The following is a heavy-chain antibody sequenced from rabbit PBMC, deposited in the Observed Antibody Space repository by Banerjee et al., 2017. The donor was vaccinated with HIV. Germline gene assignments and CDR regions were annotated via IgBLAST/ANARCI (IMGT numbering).Heavy chain of an antibody. J-gene: IGHJ4*01. V-gene: IGHV1S40*01. Sequence: QSLEESGGDLVKPGASLTLTCTASGFSFSNNYYMYWVRQAPGKGLEWIACIHVGSSGSTYYASWAKGRFTISKTSSTTVTLQMTSLTAADTATYFCARDGGIYLWGPGTLVTVS. CDR2: IHVGSSGST. D-gene: IGHD3-1*01. CDR1: GFSFSNNYY. CDR3: ARDGGIYL.